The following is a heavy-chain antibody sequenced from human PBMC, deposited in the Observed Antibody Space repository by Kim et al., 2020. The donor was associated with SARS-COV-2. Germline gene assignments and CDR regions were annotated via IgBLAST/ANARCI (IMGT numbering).Heavy chain of an antibody. CDR3: ARTSRPLLWYSSGWYYDY. CDR2: IGTAGDT. V-gene: IGHV3-13*01. J-gene: IGHJ4*02. Sequence: GGSLRLSCAASGFTFSSYDMHWVRQATGKGLEWVSAIGTAGDTYYPGSVKGRFTISRENAKNSLYLQMNSLRAGDTAVYYCARTSRPLLWYSSGWYYDYWGQGTLVTVSS. D-gene: IGHD6-19*01. CDR1: GFTFSSYD.